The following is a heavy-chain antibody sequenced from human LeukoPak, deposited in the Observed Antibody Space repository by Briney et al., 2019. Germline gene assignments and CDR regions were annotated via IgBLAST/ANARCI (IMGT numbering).Heavy chain of an antibody. Sequence: SETLSLTCTVSGGSISSYYWSWIRQPPGKGLEWIGEINHSGSTNYNPSLKSRVTISVDTSKNQFSLKLSSVTAADTAVYYCARHRNLSRYCSGGSCYAFDYWGQGTLVTVSS. D-gene: IGHD2-15*01. CDR2: INHSGST. V-gene: IGHV4-34*01. J-gene: IGHJ4*02. CDR3: ARHRNLSRYCSGGSCYAFDY. CDR1: GGSISSYY.